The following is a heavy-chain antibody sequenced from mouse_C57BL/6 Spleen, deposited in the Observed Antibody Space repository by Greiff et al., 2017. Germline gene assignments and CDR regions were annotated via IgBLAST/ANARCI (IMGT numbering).Heavy chain of an antibody. Sequence: VQLQQPGAELVRPGSSVKLSCKASGYTFTSYWMHWVKQRPIQGLEWIGNIDPSDSETHYNQKFKDKATLTVDKSSSTAYMQLSSLTSEDSAVYYCARLSYGGGYFDVWGTGTTVTVSS. CDR3: ARLSYGGGYFDV. CDR1: GYTFTSYW. J-gene: IGHJ1*03. CDR2: IDPSDSET. V-gene: IGHV1-52*01. D-gene: IGHD1-1*01.